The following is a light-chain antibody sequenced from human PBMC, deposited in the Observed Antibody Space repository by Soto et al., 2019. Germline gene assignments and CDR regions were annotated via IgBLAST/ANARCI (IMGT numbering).Light chain of an antibody. Sequence: QPVLTQPPSASGTPGQRVTISCSGSSSNIGSDTVSWYQQLPGAAPKLLIYNNNQRPSGVPDRFSGSKSGTSASLAISGLQSEDEADYYCASWDDGLNGVVFGGGTQLTVL. J-gene: IGLJ7*01. V-gene: IGLV1-44*01. CDR1: SSNIGSDT. CDR3: ASWDDGLNGVV. CDR2: NNN.